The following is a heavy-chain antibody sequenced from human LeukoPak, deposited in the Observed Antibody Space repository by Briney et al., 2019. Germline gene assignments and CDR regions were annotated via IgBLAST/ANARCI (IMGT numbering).Heavy chain of an antibody. CDR3: ARAPGYYGDY. CDR1: GYIFTSYG. CDR2: ISTYNGNT. D-gene: IGHD3-10*01. J-gene: IGHJ4*02. V-gene: IGHV1-18*01. Sequence: ASVKVSCKASGYIFTSYGISWVRPAPGQGLEWMGWISTYNGNTNYAQKLQGRVTLTTDTSSSTAYMELRSLRSDDTAVYYCARAPGYYGDYWGQGTLVTVSS.